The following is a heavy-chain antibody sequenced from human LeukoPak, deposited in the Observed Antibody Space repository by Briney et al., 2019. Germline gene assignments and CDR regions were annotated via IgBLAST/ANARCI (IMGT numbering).Heavy chain of an antibody. CDR3: ARAVRGYDSVYYYGMDV. CDR2: IRYDGSNK. Sequence: GGSLRLSCAASGFTFSSYGMHWVRQAPGKGLEWVAFIRYDGSNKYYADSVKGRFTISRDNAKNSLYLQMNSLRAEDTAVYYCARAVRGYDSVYYYGMDVWGQGTTVTVSS. D-gene: IGHD5-12*01. V-gene: IGHV3-30*02. J-gene: IGHJ6*02. CDR1: GFTFSSYG.